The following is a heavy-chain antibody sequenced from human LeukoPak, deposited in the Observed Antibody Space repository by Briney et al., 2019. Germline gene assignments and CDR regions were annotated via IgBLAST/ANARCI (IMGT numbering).Heavy chain of an antibody. J-gene: IGHJ4*02. Sequence: GGSLRLSCEVSGFSFSTYGMYWVRQAPGKGLESVAVISYDGSKTYYADSVKGRSTISRDNPKNTVYLQLNSLRAEDTAVYYCARLPPSVFGVGTGDFDYWGQGTLVTVSS. CDR2: ISYDGSKT. D-gene: IGHD2-8*02. CDR3: ARLPPSVFGVGTGDFDY. CDR1: GFSFSTYG. V-gene: IGHV3-30*03.